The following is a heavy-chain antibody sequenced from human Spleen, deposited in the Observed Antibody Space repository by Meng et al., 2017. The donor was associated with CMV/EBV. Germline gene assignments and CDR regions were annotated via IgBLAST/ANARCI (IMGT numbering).Heavy chain of an antibody. CDR1: GGSFSGYY. CDR3: ARRPTVTTYYYYYYGMDV. V-gene: IGHV4-34*01. Sequence: SETLSLTCAVYGGSFSGYYRSWIRQPPGKGLEWIGEINHSGSTNYNPSLKSRVTISVDTSKNQFSLKLSSVTAADTAVYYCARRPTVTTYYYYYYGMDVWGQGTTVTVSS. J-gene: IGHJ6*02. CDR2: INHSGST. D-gene: IGHD4-17*01.